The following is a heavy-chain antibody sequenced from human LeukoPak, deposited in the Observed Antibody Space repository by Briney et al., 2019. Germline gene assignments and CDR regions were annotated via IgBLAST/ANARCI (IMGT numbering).Heavy chain of an antibody. Sequence: SVKVSCKASGGTFSSYAISGVRQAPGQGLEWMGGIIPIFGTANYAQKFQGRVTITVDESTSTAYMELSSLRSEDTAVYYCARDSPGLAAAEYYGMDVWGQGTTVTVSS. V-gene: IGHV1-69*13. CDR2: IIPIFGTA. J-gene: IGHJ6*02. CDR1: GGTFSSYA. CDR3: ARDSPGLAAAEYYGMDV. D-gene: IGHD6-13*01.